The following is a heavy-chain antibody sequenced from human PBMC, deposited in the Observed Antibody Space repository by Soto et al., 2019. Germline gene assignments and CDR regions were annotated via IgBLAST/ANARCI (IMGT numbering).Heavy chain of an antibody. D-gene: IGHD3-16*02. Sequence: SETLSLTCTVSGGPISSGGYYWSWIRQHPGKGLEWIGYIYYSGSTYYNPSLKSRVTISVDTSKNQFSLKLSSVTAADTAVYYCARVSLPSRGGAFDIWGQGTMVTVSS. CDR3: ARVSLPSRGGAFDI. J-gene: IGHJ3*02. CDR1: GGPISSGGYY. V-gene: IGHV4-31*03. CDR2: IYYSGST.